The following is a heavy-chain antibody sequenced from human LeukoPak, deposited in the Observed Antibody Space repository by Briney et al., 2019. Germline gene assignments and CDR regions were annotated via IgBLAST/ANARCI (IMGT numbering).Heavy chain of an antibody. Sequence: GGSLRLSCAASGFTFSSYAMSWVRQAPGKGLEWVSAISGSGGSTYYADSVKGRFTISRDNSKNTLYLQMNSLRAEDTAVYYCAKGAYCSSTNCYWGYNWFDPWGQGTLVTVPS. D-gene: IGHD2-2*01. CDR3: AKGAYCSSTNCYWGYNWFDP. J-gene: IGHJ5*02. CDR2: ISGSGGST. CDR1: GFTFSSYA. V-gene: IGHV3-23*01.